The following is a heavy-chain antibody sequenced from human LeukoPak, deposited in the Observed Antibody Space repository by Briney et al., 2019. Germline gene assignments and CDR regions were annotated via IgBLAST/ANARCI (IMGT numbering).Heavy chain of an antibody. CDR3: ARLPMVRGVIRSDY. CDR2: INHSGST. V-gene: IGHV4-34*01. D-gene: IGHD3-10*01. J-gene: IGHJ4*02. Sequence: SETLSLTCAVYGGSFSGYYWSWIRQPPGKGLEWIGEINHSGSTNHNPSLKSRVTISVDTSKNQFSLKLSSVTAADTAVYYCARLPMVRGVIRSDYWGQGTLVTVSS. CDR1: GGSFSGYY.